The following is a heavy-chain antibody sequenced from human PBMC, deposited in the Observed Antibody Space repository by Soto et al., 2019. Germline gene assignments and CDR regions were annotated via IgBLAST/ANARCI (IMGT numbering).Heavy chain of an antibody. CDR2: INPSGGST. Sequence: QVQLVQSGAEVKKPGASAKVSCKASGYTFTSYYMHWVRQAPGQGLEWMGIINPSGGSTSYAQKFQGRVTMTRDTSTSTVYMELSSLRSEDTAVYYCARDFVGGSYQPGAFDIWGQGTMVTVSS. CDR1: GYTFTSYY. CDR3: ARDFVGGSYQPGAFDI. D-gene: IGHD1-26*01. V-gene: IGHV1-46*01. J-gene: IGHJ3*02.